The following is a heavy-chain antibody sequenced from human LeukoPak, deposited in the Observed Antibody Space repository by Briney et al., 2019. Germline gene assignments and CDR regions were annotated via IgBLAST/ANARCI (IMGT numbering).Heavy chain of an antibody. Sequence: GGSLILSCPASGFTVNIHYMSSVRQAPGKRLEWVSIIYDGGTTSYEDSVKGRFTISRDNSNNILYLQMSSLRAEDTAVYYCATVAGGTYHFDLWGQGALVTVSS. CDR3: ATVAGGTYHFDL. V-gene: IGHV3-53*01. CDR1: GFTVNIHY. CDR2: IYDGGTT. J-gene: IGHJ4*02. D-gene: IGHD1-26*01.